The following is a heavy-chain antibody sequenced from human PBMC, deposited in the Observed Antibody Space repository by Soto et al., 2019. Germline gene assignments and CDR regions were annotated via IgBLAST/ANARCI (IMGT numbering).Heavy chain of an antibody. D-gene: IGHD6-19*01. CDR1: GYTFTSYG. Sequence: ASVKVSCKASGYTFTSYGISWVRQAPGQGLEWMGWISAYNGNINYAQNLQGRVTMTTDTSTSTAYMELRSLRYDDTAVYYCARVDSSGWYEVDYRGQGTLVTVSS. J-gene: IGHJ4*02. CDR2: ISAYNGNI. CDR3: ARVDSSGWYEVDY. V-gene: IGHV1-18*04.